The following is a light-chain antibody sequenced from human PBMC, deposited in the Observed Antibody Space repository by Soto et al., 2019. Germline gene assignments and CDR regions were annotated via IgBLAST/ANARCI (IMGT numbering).Light chain of an antibody. CDR1: SSDIGDYIY. CDR3: CSYAGSYTYV. CDR2: DVT. V-gene: IGLV2-11*01. Sequence: QSVLTQPRSVSGSPGQSVTISCTGTSSDIGDYIYVSWYQHHPGKAPQLLIYDVTERPSGVPDRFSGSKSGNTASLTISGLQAEDEADYYCCSYAGSYTYVFGTGTKVTVL. J-gene: IGLJ1*01.